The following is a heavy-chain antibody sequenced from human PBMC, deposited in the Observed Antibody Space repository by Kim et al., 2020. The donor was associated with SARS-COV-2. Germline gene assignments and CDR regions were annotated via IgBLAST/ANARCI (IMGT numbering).Heavy chain of an antibody. Sequence: SETLSLTCTVSGGSISSYYWSWIRQPAGKGLEWIGRIYTSGSTNYNPSLKSRVTMSVDTSKNQFSLKLSSVTAADTAVYYCAREGGPRSCAVAGFDYWGQGTLVTVSS. CDR1: GGSISSYY. CDR2: IYTSGST. J-gene: IGHJ4*02. V-gene: IGHV4-4*07. CDR3: AREGGPRSCAVAGFDY. D-gene: IGHD6-19*01.